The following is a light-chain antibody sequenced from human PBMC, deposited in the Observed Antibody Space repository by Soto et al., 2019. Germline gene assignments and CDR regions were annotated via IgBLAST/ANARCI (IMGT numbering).Light chain of an antibody. V-gene: IGKV3-20*01. CDR1: QSVSSNY. J-gene: IGKJ1*01. Sequence: DIVLTQYPGTLSLSPGERATLSCRASQSVSSNYLAWYQQQPGQAPRLLIHGASTRATGVPDRFSGSGSGTDFTLTISRLEPEDFAVYHCQQYGSLSWTFGQGTKVEIK. CDR2: GAS. CDR3: QQYGSLSWT.